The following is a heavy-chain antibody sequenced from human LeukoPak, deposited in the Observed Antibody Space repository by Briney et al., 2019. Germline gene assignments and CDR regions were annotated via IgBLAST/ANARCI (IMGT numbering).Heavy chain of an antibody. CDR2: ISAYNGNT. CDR3: ARDRDYSNYVGYFDY. Sequence: ASVKVSCKASGYTITSYGISWVRQAPGQGLEWMGWISAYNGNTNYAQKLQGRVTMTTDTSTSTAYMELRSLRSDDTAVYYCARDRDYSNYVGYFDYWGQGTLVTVSS. J-gene: IGHJ4*02. CDR1: GYTITSYG. V-gene: IGHV1-18*01. D-gene: IGHD4-11*01.